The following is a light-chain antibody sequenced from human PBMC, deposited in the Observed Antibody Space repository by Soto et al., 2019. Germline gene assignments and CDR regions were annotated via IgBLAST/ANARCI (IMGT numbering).Light chain of an antibody. J-gene: IGKJ4*01. Sequence: DIQMTQSPSSLSASVGDRVTITCQASQDISNYLNWYQQKPGKAPKLLIYDASNLERGVPSRFSGSGSGTDFTFNISSLQPEDIATYYCQQYDNLPLTFGGGTKVEIK. CDR2: DAS. V-gene: IGKV1-33*01. CDR3: QQYDNLPLT. CDR1: QDISNY.